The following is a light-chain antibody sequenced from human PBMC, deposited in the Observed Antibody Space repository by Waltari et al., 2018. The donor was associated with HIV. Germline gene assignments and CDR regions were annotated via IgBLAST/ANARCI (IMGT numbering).Light chain of an antibody. CDR3: SSYAGSINVL. CDR2: EVS. CDR1: SRDVGGYNY. V-gene: IGLV2-8*01. J-gene: IGLJ2*01. Sequence: QSALTQPPSASGSPGQSVTISCTGTSRDVGGYNYVSWYQQHPGKAPKLLIAEVSKCPSGFPDRFSGSKSGNTASLTVSGLQAEDEADYYCSSYAGSINVLFGGGTKLAVL.